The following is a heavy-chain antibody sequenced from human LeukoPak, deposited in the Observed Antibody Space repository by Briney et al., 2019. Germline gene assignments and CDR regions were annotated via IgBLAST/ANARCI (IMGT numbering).Heavy chain of an antibody. CDR2: ISWNGGST. D-gene: IGHD6-13*01. Sequence: PGGSLRLSCAASGFTFDDYGMSWVRQAPGKGLEWVSGISWNGGSTGYADSVKGRFTISRDNAKNSLYLQMNSLRAEDTALYYCARDDVGSSWYAVDYWGQGTLVTVSS. V-gene: IGHV3-20*04. CDR1: GFTFDDYG. CDR3: ARDDVGSSWYAVDY. J-gene: IGHJ4*02.